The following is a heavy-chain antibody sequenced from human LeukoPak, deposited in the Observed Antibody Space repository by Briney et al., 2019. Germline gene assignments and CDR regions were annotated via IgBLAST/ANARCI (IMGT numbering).Heavy chain of an antibody. D-gene: IGHD1-26*01. Sequence: PGRSLRLSCAASGFTLTTYSIHWLRQAPGKGPEWVARISYDGSDQYYADSVKGRFTISRDDPKNTVFLQMNSLRLEDTATYYCARPHSGTHGTFHIWGQGTVVTVSS. V-gene: IGHV3-30*01. CDR1: GFTLTTYS. CDR3: ARPHSGTHGTFHI. J-gene: IGHJ3*02. CDR2: ISYDGSDQ.